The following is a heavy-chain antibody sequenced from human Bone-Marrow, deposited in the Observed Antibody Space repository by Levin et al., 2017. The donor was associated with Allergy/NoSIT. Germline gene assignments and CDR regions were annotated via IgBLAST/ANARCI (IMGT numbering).Heavy chain of an antibody. J-gene: IGHJ3*02. CDR3: ARGIIGDVRVAHKEAFDI. CDR2: ISSSGSDM. D-gene: IGHD2-8*02. Sequence: GESLKISCTVSGFTFSIYSINWVRQAPGKGLEWVSSISSSGSDMYYVDSVKGRFTISRDNAKNSLTLQMNSLRSEDTAVYYCARGIIGDVRVAHKEAFDIWGQGTMVSVSS. V-gene: IGHV3-21*01. CDR1: GFTFSIYS.